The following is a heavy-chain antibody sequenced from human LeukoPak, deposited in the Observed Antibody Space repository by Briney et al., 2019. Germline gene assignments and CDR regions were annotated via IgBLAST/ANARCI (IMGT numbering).Heavy chain of an antibody. Sequence: ASVKVSCKASGATFSNYVINWVRQAHAQGLEWMGRFTPIFGTTNYAQKFRGRLTITADDSTSTAYLELSSLRSEDTAIYYCATPSYYYDSSGYWLGRFDNWGQGTLVTVSS. CDR1: GATFSNYV. V-gene: IGHV1-69*13. CDR3: ATPSYYYDSSGYWLGRFDN. CDR2: FTPIFGTT. D-gene: IGHD3-22*01. J-gene: IGHJ4*02.